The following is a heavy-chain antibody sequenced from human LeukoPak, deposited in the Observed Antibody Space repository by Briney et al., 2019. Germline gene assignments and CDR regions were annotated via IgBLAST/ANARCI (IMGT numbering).Heavy chain of an antibody. CDR2: ISGRGGST. Sequence: GGSLRLPCAASGFTFSSYAMRWVRQAPGKGLEWVSAISGRGGSTYYADSVKGRFTISRDNSKNTLYLQMNSLRAEDTAVYYCARDMGIKGLDPGNTPFDYWGQGTLVTVSS. J-gene: IGHJ4*02. CDR1: GFTFSSYA. CDR3: ARDMGIKGLDPGNTPFDY. V-gene: IGHV3-23*01. D-gene: IGHD1-14*01.